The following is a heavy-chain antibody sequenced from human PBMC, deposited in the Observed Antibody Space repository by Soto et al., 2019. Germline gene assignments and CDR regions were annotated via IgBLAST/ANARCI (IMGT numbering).Heavy chain of an antibody. Sequence: PGGSLRLSCAASGLTFSSYWMHWVRRAPGKGLVWVSRINSDGSSTSYADSVKGRFTISRDNAKNTLYLQMNSLRAEDTAVYYCARDPPGDVFHSSYYGMDVWGQGTTVTVSS. D-gene: IGHD4-4*01. CDR1: GLTFSSYW. J-gene: IGHJ6*02. CDR2: INSDGSST. V-gene: IGHV3-74*01. CDR3: ARDPPGDVFHSSYYGMDV.